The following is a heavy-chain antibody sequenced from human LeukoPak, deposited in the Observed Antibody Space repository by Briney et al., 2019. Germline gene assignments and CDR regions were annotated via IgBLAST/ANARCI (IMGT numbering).Heavy chain of an antibody. CDR3: ARSLILIKYFDS. J-gene: IGHJ4*02. Sequence: ASVKVSCKASGYTFTDFYIHWVRQAPGQGLEWMGWINPNSGGTNYPQEFQGRVTMTRDTSISTAYMELSRPRSDDTAVYYCARSLILIKYFDSWGQGTLVKVSS. CDR2: INPNSGGT. CDR1: GYTFTDFY. V-gene: IGHV1-2*02.